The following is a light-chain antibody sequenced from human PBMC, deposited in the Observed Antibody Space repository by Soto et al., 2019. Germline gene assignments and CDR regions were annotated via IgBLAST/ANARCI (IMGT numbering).Light chain of an antibody. V-gene: IGKV3-20*01. J-gene: IGKJ2*02. CDR2: GAS. Sequence: EIVLTQSPGTLSLSPGERATLSCRAGQSVSSSYLAWYQQKPGQAPRLLIYGASSRASGIPDRFSGSGSGTDFTLTISRLEPEDFAVYYCHQYGSSPRTFGQGTKLEIK. CDR3: HQYGSSPRT. CDR1: QSVSSSY.